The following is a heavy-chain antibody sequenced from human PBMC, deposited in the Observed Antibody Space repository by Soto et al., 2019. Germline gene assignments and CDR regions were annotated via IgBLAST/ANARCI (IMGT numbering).Heavy chain of an antibody. CDR3: ARVPLSSALSGSPFDY. CDR2: INWNGART. Sequence: EVQLVESGGGVVRPGGSLRLSCAASGFKFDDYGMSWVRLDPGKGLEWVSGINWNGARTGFADSVRGRFTISRDNAKNSLFLQMNSLRAQDTAFYFCARVPLSSALSGSPFDYWGQGTLVTVSS. CDR1: GFKFDDYG. D-gene: IGHD6-19*01. J-gene: IGHJ4*02. V-gene: IGHV3-20*04.